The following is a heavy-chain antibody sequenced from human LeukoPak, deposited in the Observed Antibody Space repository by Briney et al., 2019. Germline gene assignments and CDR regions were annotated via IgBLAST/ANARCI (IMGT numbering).Heavy chain of an antibody. Sequence: AGGSLRLSCAASGFTFRSYAMSWVRQAPGKGLEWVSAISGSGGSTYYADSVKGRFTISRDNSKNTLYLEMNSLRAEDTAIYYCAKMKGHPLPKYYMDVWGQGTTVTVSS. CDR3: AKMKGHPLPKYYMDV. J-gene: IGHJ6*01. V-gene: IGHV3-23*01. CDR1: GFTFRSYA. D-gene: IGHD1-26*01. CDR2: ISGSGGST.